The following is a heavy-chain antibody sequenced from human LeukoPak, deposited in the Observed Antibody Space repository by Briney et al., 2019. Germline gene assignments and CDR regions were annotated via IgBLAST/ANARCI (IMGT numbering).Heavy chain of an antibody. J-gene: IGHJ4*02. CDR1: GFTFSSYS. CDR3: ARSDPGFFSSGLSFDY. V-gene: IGHV3-48*01. Sequence: PGGSLRLSCAASGFTFSSYSMNWVRQAPGKGLEWVSYISSSGSTIYYADSVKGRFTISRDNAKNSLYLQMNSLRAEDTAVYYCARSDPGFFSSGLSFDYWGQGTLVTVSS. D-gene: IGHD2/OR15-2a*01. CDR2: ISSSGSTI.